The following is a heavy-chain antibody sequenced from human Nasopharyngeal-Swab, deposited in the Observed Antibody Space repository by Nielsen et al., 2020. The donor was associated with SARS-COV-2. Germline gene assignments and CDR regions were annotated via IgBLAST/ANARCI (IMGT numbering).Heavy chain of an antibody. CDR2: ISWNSGSI. V-gene: IGHV3-9*01. J-gene: IGHJ1*01. Sequence: SLKISCAASGFTFSSYWMHWVRQAPGKGLEWVSGISWNSGSIGYADSVKGRFTISRDNAKNSLYLQMNSLRAEDTALYYCAKDFYYDSSGPPSVQHWGQGTLVTVSS. D-gene: IGHD3-22*01. CDR1: GFTFSSYW. CDR3: AKDFYYDSSGPPSVQH.